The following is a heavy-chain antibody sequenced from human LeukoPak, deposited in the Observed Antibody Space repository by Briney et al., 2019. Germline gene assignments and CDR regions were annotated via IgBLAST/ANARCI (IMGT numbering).Heavy chain of an antibody. CDR3: ARALGLYDSSGYFYFDY. Sequence: PGGSLRLSCAASGFTVSSNYMSWVRQAPGKGLEWVSVIYSGGSTYYADSVKGRFTISRDNSKNTLYLQMNSLRAEDTAVYYCARALGLYDSSGYFYFDYWGQGTLVTVSS. CDR1: GFTVSSNY. D-gene: IGHD3-22*01. V-gene: IGHV3-66*01. CDR2: IYSGGST. J-gene: IGHJ4*02.